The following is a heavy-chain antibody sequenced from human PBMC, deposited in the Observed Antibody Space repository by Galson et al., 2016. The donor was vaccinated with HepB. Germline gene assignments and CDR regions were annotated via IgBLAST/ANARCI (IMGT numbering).Heavy chain of an antibody. V-gene: IGHV4-39*01. CDR1: GGSIGNSGSY. CDR2: IYYRGST. CDR3: VRPLTTGLQYFDV. Sequence: SETLFLTCTVSGGSIGNSGSYWGWIRQPPGKGLEWIGTIYYRGSTYYNPSLKSRVTISIDTSKTQFSLKLNSVTAADTAVYYFVRPLTTGLQYFDVWGRGTLVTVSS. J-gene: IGHJ2*01. D-gene: IGHD5/OR15-5a*01.